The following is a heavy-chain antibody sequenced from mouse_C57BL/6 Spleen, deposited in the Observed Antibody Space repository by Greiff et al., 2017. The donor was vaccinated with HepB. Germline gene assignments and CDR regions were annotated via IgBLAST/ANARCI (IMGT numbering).Heavy chain of an antibody. CDR1: GFTFSSYG. D-gene: IGHD5-1-1*01. CDR3: AREDTRRYFDY. Sequence: EVKLVESGGDLVKPGGSLKLSCAASGFTFSSYGMSWVRQTPDKRLEWVATISSGGSYTYYPDSVKGRFTISRDNAKNTLYLQMSSLKSEDTAMYYCAREDTRRYFDYWGQGTTLTVSS. CDR2: ISSGGSYT. V-gene: IGHV5-6*02. J-gene: IGHJ2*01.